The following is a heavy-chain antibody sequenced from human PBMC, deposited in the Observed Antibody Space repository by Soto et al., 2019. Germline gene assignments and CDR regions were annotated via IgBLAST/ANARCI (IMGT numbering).Heavy chain of an antibody. CDR3: ARVGERWQYFDWFYYFDS. V-gene: IGHV4-59*11. Sequence: SETLSLTCTVSCGSIGGRYWGWIRQPPGKGLEWIGYVYYSGSSTSNPSLKSRVTMSADTSKNQLSLKVRSATAADTAVYYCARVGERWQYFDWFYYFDSWGQGALVTVSS. CDR1: CGSIGGRY. D-gene: IGHD3-9*01. CDR2: VYYSGSS. J-gene: IGHJ4*02.